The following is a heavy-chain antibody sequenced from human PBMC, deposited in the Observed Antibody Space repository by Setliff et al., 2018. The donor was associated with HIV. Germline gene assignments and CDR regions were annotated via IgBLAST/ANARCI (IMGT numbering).Heavy chain of an antibody. V-gene: IGHV5-51*01. J-gene: IGHJ3*02. Sequence: GESLKISCKGSGYSFANYWIGWVRQKPGKGLEWMAIIYPGDSDTRYSPSFQGQVTISVDKSLRTVYLQWTNLKASDTAMYFCATQTYYFDSSGVFDIWGQGTPVTVSS. CDR3: ATQTYYFDSSGVFDI. CDR1: GYSFANYW. CDR2: IYPGDSDT. D-gene: IGHD3-22*01.